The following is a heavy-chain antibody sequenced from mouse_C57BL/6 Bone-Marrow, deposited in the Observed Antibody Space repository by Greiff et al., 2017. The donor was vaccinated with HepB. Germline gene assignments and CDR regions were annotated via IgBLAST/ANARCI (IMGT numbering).Heavy chain of an antibody. CDR2: INPSSGYT. D-gene: IGHD5-1*01. Sequence: LVESGAELAKPGASVKLSCKASGYTFTSYWMHWVKQRPGQGLEWIGYINPSSGYTKYNQKFKDKATLTADKSSSTAYMQLSSLTYEDSAVYYCEGSNFAMDYWGQGTSVTVSS. V-gene: IGHV1-7*01. J-gene: IGHJ4*01. CDR1: GYTFTSYW. CDR3: EGSNFAMDY.